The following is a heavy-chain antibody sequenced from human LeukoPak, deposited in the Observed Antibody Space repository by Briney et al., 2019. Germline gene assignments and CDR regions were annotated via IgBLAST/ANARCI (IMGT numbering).Heavy chain of an antibody. Sequence: PGGSLRLSCAASRFTFSNYWMSWVRQAPGKGLEWLTNIKQDGSEKYYVDSVKGRFTISRDNAKNSLYLRMNSLRAEDTAVYYCASQKNGASDYWGQGTLVTVSS. D-gene: IGHD1-1*01. J-gene: IGHJ4*02. CDR3: ASQKNGASDY. CDR1: RFTFSNYW. V-gene: IGHV3-7*05. CDR2: IKQDGSEK.